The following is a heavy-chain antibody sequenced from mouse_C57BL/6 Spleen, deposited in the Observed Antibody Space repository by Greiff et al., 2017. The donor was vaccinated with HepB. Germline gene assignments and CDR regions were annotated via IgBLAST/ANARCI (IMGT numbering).Heavy chain of an antibody. Sequence: QVQLKESGAELVKPGASVKISCKASGYAFSSYWMNWVKQRPGKGLEWIGQIYPGDGDTNYNGKFKGKATLTADKSSSTAYMQLSSLTSEDSAVYFCARALGNFFMDYWGQGTSVTVSS. D-gene: IGHD2-1*01. CDR1: GYAFSSYW. J-gene: IGHJ4*01. CDR3: ARALGNFFMDY. CDR2: IYPGDGDT. V-gene: IGHV1-80*01.